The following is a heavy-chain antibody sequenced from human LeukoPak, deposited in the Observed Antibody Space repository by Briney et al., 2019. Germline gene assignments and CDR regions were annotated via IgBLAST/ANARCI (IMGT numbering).Heavy chain of an antibody. CDR3: ARDRGAYCGGDCYLGFDY. CDR2: IAGSSGYI. D-gene: IGHD2-21*02. J-gene: IGHJ4*01. Sequence: GGSLRLSCAASGFTFSSYTMNWVRQAPGKGLEWVSSIAGSSGYISYADSVKGRFTISRDNAKKSLYLQMTSLTAEDTAVYYCARDRGAYCGGDCYLGFDYWGRGTLVTVSS. V-gene: IGHV3-21*01. CDR1: GFTFSSYT.